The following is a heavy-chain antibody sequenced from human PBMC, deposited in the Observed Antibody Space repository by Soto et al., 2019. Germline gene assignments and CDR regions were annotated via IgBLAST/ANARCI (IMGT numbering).Heavy chain of an antibody. V-gene: IGHV4-4*07. CDR1: GGINNYY. J-gene: IGHJ5*02. CDR3: ARAIQGPLGWLGP. Sequence: SETLSLTCSVSGGINNYYWSWIRQPAGKGLEWIGRVHVSGDTNYNPSLSSRVTMSVDRSTNQFSLKLTSMNAADTAIYYCARAIQGPLGWLGPWGQGTLVTVYS. D-gene: IGHD5-18*01. CDR2: VHVSGDT.